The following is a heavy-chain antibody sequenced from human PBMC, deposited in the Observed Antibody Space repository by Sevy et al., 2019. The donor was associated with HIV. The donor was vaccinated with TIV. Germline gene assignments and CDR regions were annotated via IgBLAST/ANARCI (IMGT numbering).Heavy chain of an antibody. V-gene: IGHV5-51*01. CDR2: IYPGDSVT. D-gene: IGHD6-19*01. CDR1: GYSFTSYW. Sequence: GESLKISCKGSGYSFTSYWIGWVRQMPGKGLEWMGIIYPGDSVTRYSPSFQGQVTISADKSISTAYLQWSSLKASDTAMYYCARQGIAVAGTGDFDYWGQGTLVTVSS. J-gene: IGHJ4*02. CDR3: ARQGIAVAGTGDFDY.